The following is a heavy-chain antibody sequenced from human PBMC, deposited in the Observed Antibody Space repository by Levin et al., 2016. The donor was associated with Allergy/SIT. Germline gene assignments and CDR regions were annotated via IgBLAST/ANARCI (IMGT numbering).Heavy chain of an antibody. J-gene: IGHJ6*02. CDR2: ISSSSSYI. CDR3: ARGYGSASYGMDV. D-gene: IGHD3-10*01. V-gene: IGHV3-21*01. Sequence: VRQAPGKGLEWVSSISSSSSYIYYADSVKGRFTISRDNAKNSLYLQMNSLRAEDTAVYYCARGYGSASYGMDVWGQGTTVTVSS.